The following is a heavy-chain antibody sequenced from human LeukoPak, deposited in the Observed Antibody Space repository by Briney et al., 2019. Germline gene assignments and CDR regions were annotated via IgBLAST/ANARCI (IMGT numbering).Heavy chain of an antibody. CDR1: GGSTSSGGYS. CDR3: ARGGQGNDY. J-gene: IGHJ4*02. Sequence: SETLSLTCAVSGGSTSSGGYSWSWIRQPPGKGLEWIGYIYHSGSTYYNPSLKSRVTISVDRSKNQFSLKLSSVTAADTAVYYCARGGQGNDYWGQGTLVTVSS. V-gene: IGHV4-30-2*01. CDR2: IYHSGST.